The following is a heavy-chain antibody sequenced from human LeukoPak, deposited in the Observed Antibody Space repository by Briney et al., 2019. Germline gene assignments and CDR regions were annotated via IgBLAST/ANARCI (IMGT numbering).Heavy chain of an antibody. CDR1: GGSISSQY. D-gene: IGHD6-6*01. CDR2: IYYSGST. Sequence: PSETLSLTCTVSGGSISSQYWSWIRQPPGKGLEWIGYIYYSGSTNYNPSLKSRVTISVDTSKNQFSLKLSSVTAADTAVYYCARTSSSSNYFDYWGQGTLVTVSS. V-gene: IGHV4-59*11. J-gene: IGHJ4*02. CDR3: ARTSSSSNYFDY.